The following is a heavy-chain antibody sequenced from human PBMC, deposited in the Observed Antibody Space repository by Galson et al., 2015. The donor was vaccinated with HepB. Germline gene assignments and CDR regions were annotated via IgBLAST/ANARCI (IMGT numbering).Heavy chain of an antibody. CDR1: GFTFSTYP. CDR3: ARGLSY. CDR2: ISDSSRYM. Sequence: SLRLSCAGSGFTFSTYPMNWVRQAPGKGLEWISYISDSSRYMYYADSVKGRFTISRDNVKNSLYLQMKSLRDEDTAVYYCARGLSYWGQGTLVTVSS. J-gene: IGHJ4*02. D-gene: IGHD3-10*01. V-gene: IGHV3-48*02.